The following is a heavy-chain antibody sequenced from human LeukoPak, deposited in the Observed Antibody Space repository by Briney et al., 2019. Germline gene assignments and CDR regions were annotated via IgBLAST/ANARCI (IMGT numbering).Heavy chain of an antibody. CDR3: ASGWSSGWYYFDY. V-gene: IGHV4-31*03. D-gene: IGHD6-19*01. CDR1: GGSISSGGYY. Sequence: SETLSLTCTVSGGSISSGGYYWSWIRQHPGKGLEWIGYIYYSGSAYYNPSLKSRVTISVDTSKNQFSLKLSSVTAADTAVYYCASGWSSGWYYFDYWGQGTLVTVSS. J-gene: IGHJ4*02. CDR2: IYYSGSA.